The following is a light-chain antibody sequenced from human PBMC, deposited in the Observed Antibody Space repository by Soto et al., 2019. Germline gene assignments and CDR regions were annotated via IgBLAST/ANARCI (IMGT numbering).Light chain of an antibody. CDR1: QSVSSN. V-gene: IGKV3-15*01. J-gene: IGKJ5*01. CDR2: GAS. Sequence: EIVMTQSPATLSVSPGERATLSCRASQSVSSNLAWYQQKPGQAPRLLIYGASTRATGIPARFSGSGSGTEFTLTISSLQSEDFAVYYCQQYNNWPPLITFGQGTQLEIK. CDR3: QQYNNWPPLIT.